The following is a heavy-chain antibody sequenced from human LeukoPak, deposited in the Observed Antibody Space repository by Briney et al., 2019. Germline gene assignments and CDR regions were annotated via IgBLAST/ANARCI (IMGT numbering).Heavy chain of an antibody. D-gene: IGHD3-9*01. CDR2: MNPNSGNT. CDR1: GYTFTSYD. CDR3: ARSKGYDILTGYDFFGMDV. V-gene: IGHV1-8*01. J-gene: IGHJ6*02. Sequence: ASVKVSCKASGYTFTSYDINWVRQATGQGLVWMGWMNPNSGNTGYAQKFQGRVTMTRNTSISTAYMELSSLRSEDTAVYYCARSKGYDILTGYDFFGMDVWGQGTTVTVSS.